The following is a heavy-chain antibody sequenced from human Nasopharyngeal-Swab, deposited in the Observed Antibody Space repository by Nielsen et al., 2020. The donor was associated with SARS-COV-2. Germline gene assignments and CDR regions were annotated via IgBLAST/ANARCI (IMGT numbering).Heavy chain of an antibody. CDR3: ARKGNYLGFDY. CDR2: IKQDGSEK. J-gene: IGHJ4*02. CDR1: EFTFRTYA. V-gene: IGHV3-7*01. D-gene: IGHD1-7*01. Sequence: GESLKISCAASEFTFRTYAMSWVRQAPGKGLEWVANIKQDGSEKYYVDSVKGRFTISRDNAKNSLYLQMNSLRAEDTAVYYCARKGNYLGFDYWGQGTLVTVSS.